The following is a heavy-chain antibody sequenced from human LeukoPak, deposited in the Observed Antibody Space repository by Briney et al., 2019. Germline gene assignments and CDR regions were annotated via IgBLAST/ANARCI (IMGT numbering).Heavy chain of an antibody. D-gene: IGHD3-3*01. CDR3: ARDQVYYDFWSGYQPEYYFDY. V-gene: IGHV4-4*07. CDR2: IYTSGST. CDR1: GGSISSYY. J-gene: IGHJ4*02. Sequence: SETLSLTCTVSGGSISSYYWSWIRQPAGKGLEWIGRIYTSGSTNYNPSLKSRVTMSVDTSKNQFSLKLSSVTAADTAVYYCARDQVYYDFWSGYQPEYYFDYWGQGTLVTVSS.